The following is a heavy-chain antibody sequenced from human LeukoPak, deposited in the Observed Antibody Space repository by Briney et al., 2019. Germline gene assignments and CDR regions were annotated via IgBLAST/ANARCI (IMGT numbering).Heavy chain of an antibody. CDR3: AVSAPDVSVAGRLDH. CDR2: IYYTGRT. Sequence: SETLSLTCNVSGDSATSDIYFWGWLRQPPRKGLEWIGAIYYTGRTYYNPSLGSRVSISVDSSKRHFSLELTSVTVADTAVYYCAVSAPDVSVAGRLDHWGLGTLVAVSS. D-gene: IGHD6-19*01. J-gene: IGHJ4*02. V-gene: IGHV4-39*01. CDR1: GDSATSDIYF.